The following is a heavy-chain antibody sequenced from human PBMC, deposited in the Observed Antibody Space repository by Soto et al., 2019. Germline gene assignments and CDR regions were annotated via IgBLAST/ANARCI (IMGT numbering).Heavy chain of an antibody. CDR2: IWYDGSNK. CDR3: ARGVAANSY. D-gene: IGHD2-15*01. Sequence: QVQLVESGGGVVQPGRSLRLSCAASGFTFSSYGMHWVRQAPGKGLEWVAVIWYDGSNKYYADSVKGRFTISRDNSKNTLYLQMNSLRAEVTAVYYCARGVAANSYWGQGTLVTVSS. J-gene: IGHJ4*02. CDR1: GFTFSSYG. V-gene: IGHV3-33*01.